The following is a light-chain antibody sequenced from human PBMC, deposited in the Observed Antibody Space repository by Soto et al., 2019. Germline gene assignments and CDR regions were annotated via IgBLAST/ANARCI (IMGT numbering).Light chain of an antibody. CDR3: QHRKP. V-gene: IGKV3-20*01. CDR2: GAS. J-gene: IGKJ1*01. Sequence: EIVLTQSPGTLSLSPGERATLSCRASQSVSSSYLAWYQQKPGQAPRLLIYGASSRATGIPDRFSGSGSGTDFTLTISRLEPEDFAVYYCQHRKPFGQGTKVDIK. CDR1: QSVSSSY.